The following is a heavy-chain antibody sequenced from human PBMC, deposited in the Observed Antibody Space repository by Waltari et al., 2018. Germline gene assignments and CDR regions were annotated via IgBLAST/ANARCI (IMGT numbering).Heavy chain of an antibody. J-gene: IGHJ6*02. D-gene: IGHD3-22*01. CDR3: ASPNYYDSSGYYYYYGMDV. Sequence: EVQLVESGGGLVKPGGSLRLSCAASGFTFSSYSMNWVRQAPGKGLEWVSSISSSSSYMYYADSVKGRFTISRDNAKNSLYLQMNSLRAEDTAVYYCASPNYYDSSGYYYYYGMDVWGQGTTVTVSS. V-gene: IGHV3-21*01. CDR1: GFTFSSYS. CDR2: ISSSSSYM.